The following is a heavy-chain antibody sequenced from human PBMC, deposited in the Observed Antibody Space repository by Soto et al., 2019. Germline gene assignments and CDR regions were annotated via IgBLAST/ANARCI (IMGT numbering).Heavy chain of an antibody. CDR2: INAGNGNT. J-gene: IGHJ6*02. CDR1: GYTFTGYA. Sequence: QVQLVQSGAEEKKPGASVKVSCKASGYTFTGYAMHWVRQAPGQRLEWMGWINAGNGNTKYSQKFQGRVTITRDTSSSTAYMELSSLRSEDTAVYYCARDPSYYGTDVWGQGTTVTVSS. CDR3: ARDPSYYGTDV. V-gene: IGHV1-3*05.